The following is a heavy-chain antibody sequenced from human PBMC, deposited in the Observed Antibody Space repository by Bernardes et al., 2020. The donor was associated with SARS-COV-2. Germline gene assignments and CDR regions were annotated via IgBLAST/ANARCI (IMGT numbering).Heavy chain of an antibody. CDR1: GFTFSSYG. CDR2: ISYDGSNK. V-gene: IGHV3-30*18. Sequence: GGSLRLSCAASGFTFSSYGMHWVRQAPGKGLEWVAVISYDGSNKYYADSVKGRFTISRDNSKNTLYLQMNSLRAEDTAVYYCAKDANDFWSSDSSIYFDYWGQGTLVTVSS. J-gene: IGHJ4*02. D-gene: IGHD3-3*01. CDR3: AKDANDFWSSDSSIYFDY.